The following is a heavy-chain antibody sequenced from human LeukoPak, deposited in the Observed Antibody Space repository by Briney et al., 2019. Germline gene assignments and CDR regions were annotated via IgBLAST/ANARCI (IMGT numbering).Heavy chain of an antibody. CDR3: ARAPCSGGSCQEGLDY. V-gene: IGHV4-39*07. CDR1: GGSISSSSYY. J-gene: IGHJ4*02. D-gene: IGHD2-15*01. Sequence: SETLSLTFTVSGGSISSSSYYWGWIRQPPGKGLEWIGSIYYSGSTYYNPSLKTRVAISVDTSKNQFSLKLSSVTAADTAVYYCARAPCSGGSCQEGLDYWGQGTLVTVSS. CDR2: IYYSGST.